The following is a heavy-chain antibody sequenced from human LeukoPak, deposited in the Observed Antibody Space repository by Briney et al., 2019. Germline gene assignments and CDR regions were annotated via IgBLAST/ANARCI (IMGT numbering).Heavy chain of an antibody. V-gene: IGHV1-18*01. J-gene: IGHJ4*02. Sequence: ASVKVSCKASGYSFTSYGISWVRQAPGQGLEWMGWISAHNGATNYAQKFQGRIIMTIDTSTNTAYMVVRSLRSDDTAVYYCARESSAGSYQNDCWGQGTLVTVSS. D-gene: IGHD3-10*01. CDR3: ARESSAGSYQNDC. CDR1: GYSFTSYG. CDR2: ISAHNGAT.